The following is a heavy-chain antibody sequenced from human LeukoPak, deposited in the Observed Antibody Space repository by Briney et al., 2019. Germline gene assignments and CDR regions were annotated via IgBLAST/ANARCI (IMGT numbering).Heavy chain of an antibody. V-gene: IGHV4-59*08. CDR2: IYYSGST. CDR1: GGSISGYY. J-gene: IGHJ4*02. D-gene: IGHD1-26*01. Sequence: SEILSPTCTVSGGSISGYYWSWIRQPPGKGLEWIGYIYYSGSTNYNPSLKSRVTISVDTSKNQFSLKVSSVTAADTAVYYCARQGSGSHEDWGQGTLVTVSS. CDR3: ARQGSGSHED.